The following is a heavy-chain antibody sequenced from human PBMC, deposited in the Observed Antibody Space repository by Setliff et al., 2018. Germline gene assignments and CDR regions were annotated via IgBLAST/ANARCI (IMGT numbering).Heavy chain of an antibody. CDR3: AKWSAMVRGVD. J-gene: IGHJ4*02. V-gene: IGHV3-74*03. CDR1: GFTFSTYW. CDR2: ISTDGSSI. Sequence: GGSLRLSCVTSGFTFSTYWMHWVRQAPGQGLVWVARISTDGSSITYADSVKGRFTISRDNARNTLYLQMNSLTAEDTAVYYCAKWSAMVRGVDWGQGTLVTVSS. D-gene: IGHD3-10*01.